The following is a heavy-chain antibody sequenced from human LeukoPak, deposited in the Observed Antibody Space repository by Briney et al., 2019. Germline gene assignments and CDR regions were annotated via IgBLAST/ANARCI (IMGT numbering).Heavy chain of an antibody. J-gene: IGHJ4*02. CDR3: ARLSIVGATNFDY. V-gene: IGHV4-59*08. Sequence: SETLSLTCTVSGASITSYYWSWIRQPPGKGLEWIGYIYYSRSTTYKPSLKSRVTISVDTSKNQFSLKLSSATAADTAVYYCARLSIVGATNFDYWGQGTLVTVSS. D-gene: IGHD1-26*01. CDR2: IYYSRST. CDR1: GASITSYY.